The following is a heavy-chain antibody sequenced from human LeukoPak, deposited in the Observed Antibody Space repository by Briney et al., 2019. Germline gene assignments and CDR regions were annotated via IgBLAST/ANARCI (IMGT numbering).Heavy chain of an antibody. CDR1: GYSFTTKT. CDR3: ARMSYYDSSGDNWFDP. CDR2: MNPNSGNT. J-gene: IGHJ5*02. D-gene: IGHD3-22*01. V-gene: IGHV1-8*01. Sequence: ASVKVSCKASGYSFTTKTIHWVRQAPGQRLEWMGWMNPNSGNTGYAQKFQGRVTMTRDTSISTAYMELSSLRSEDTAVYYCARMSYYDSSGDNWFDPWGQGTLVTVSS.